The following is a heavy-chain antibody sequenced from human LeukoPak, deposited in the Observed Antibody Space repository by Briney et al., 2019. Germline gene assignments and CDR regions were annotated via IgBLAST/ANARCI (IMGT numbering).Heavy chain of an antibody. CDR3: ARVVGATANFDY. J-gene: IGHJ4*02. CDR1: GYTFTSYA. CDR2: INAGNGNT. V-gene: IGHV1-3*01. Sequence: ASVKVSCKASGYTFTSYAMHLVRQAPGQRLEWMGWINAGNGNTKYSQKFQGRVTITRDTSASTAYMELSSLRSEDTAVYYCARVVGATANFDYWGQGTLVTVSS. D-gene: IGHD1-26*01.